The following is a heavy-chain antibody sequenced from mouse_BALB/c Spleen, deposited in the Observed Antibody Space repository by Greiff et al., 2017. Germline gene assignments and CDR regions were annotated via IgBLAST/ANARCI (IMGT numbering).Heavy chain of an antibody. CDR3: ERGGSGYRYAMDY. CDR2: ILPGSGST. CDR1: GYTFSSYW. J-gene: IGHJ4*01. D-gene: IGHD2-2*01. V-gene: IGHV1-9*01. Sequence: QVQLQQSGAELMKPGASVKISCKATGYTFSSYWIEWVKQRPGHGLEWIGEILPGSGSTNNNEKFKGKATITADTTSNTAYMQLSNLTSEDSAVYYRERGGSGYRYAMDYWGQGTSVTVSS.